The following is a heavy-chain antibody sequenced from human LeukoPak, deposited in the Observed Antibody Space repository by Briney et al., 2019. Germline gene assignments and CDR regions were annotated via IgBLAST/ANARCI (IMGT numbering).Heavy chain of an antibody. D-gene: IGHD3-10*01. Sequence: GGSLRLSCAASGFTFSSYSMNWVRQATGKGLEWVSAIGTAGDTYYPGSVKGRFTISRDNAKNSLTLQMNGLRAEDTAVYYCARWTGVIDSWGQGTLVTVSS. CDR1: GFTFSSYS. CDR3: ARWTGVIDS. J-gene: IGHJ4*02. CDR2: IGTAGDT. V-gene: IGHV3-13*01.